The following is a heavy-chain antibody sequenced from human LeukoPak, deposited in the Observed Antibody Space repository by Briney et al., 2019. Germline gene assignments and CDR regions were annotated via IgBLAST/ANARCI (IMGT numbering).Heavy chain of an antibody. V-gene: IGHV4-30-4*01. CDR3: ARAGGDYYGSGSYYTNYYYGMDV. D-gene: IGHD3-10*01. Sequence: SETPSLTCTVSGGSISSGDYYWSWIRQPPGKGLEWIGYIYYSGSTYYNPSLKSRVTISVDTSKNQFSLKLSSVTAADTAVYYCARAGGDYYGSGSYYTNYYYGMDVWGQGTTVTVSS. J-gene: IGHJ6*02. CDR1: GGSISSGDYY. CDR2: IYYSGST.